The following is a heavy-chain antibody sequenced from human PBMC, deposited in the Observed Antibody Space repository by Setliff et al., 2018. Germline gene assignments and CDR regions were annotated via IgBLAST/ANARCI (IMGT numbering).Heavy chain of an antibody. V-gene: IGHV4-39*07. D-gene: IGHD1-26*01. CDR2: IYFGGNT. CDR1: GGSISDNGYF. Sequence: PSETLSLTCTVPGGSISDNGYFWGWVRQPPGKGLEWIGNIYFGGNTYFNPSFKSRVTMSIDTSNSQLSLKLSSVTAADTAIYYCARDASASDGRNAFDIWGQGTMVTVSS. CDR3: ARDASASDGRNAFDI. J-gene: IGHJ3*02.